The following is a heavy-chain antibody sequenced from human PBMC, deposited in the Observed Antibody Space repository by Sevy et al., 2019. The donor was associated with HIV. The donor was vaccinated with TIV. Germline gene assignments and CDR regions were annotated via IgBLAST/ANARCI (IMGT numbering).Heavy chain of an antibody. CDR3: IPTVTTNTHFHY. V-gene: IGHV3-30-3*01. CDR2: ISYDGSNK. D-gene: IGHD4-17*01. CDR1: GFTFSSYA. J-gene: IGHJ4*02. Sequence: GGSLRLSCAASGFTFSSYAMHWVRQAPGKGLEWVAVISYDGSNKYYADSVKGRFTISRDNSKNTLYLQMNSLRAEDTAVYYCIPTVTTNTHFHYWGQGTLVTVSS.